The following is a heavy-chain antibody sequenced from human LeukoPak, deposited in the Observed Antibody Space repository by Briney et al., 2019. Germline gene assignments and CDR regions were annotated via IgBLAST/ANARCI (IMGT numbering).Heavy chain of an antibody. Sequence: KPSETLSLTCTVSGGSIGSYYWNCIRQPPGKGLEWIGYIYYSGTTSYNPSLKSRVSISVDTSKNQISLKLSSVTAADTAVYYCARDQGEGLDIWGQGTMVTVSS. D-gene: IGHD1-26*01. V-gene: IGHV4-59*01. CDR1: GGSIGSYY. CDR3: ARDQGEGLDI. CDR2: IYYSGTT. J-gene: IGHJ3*02.